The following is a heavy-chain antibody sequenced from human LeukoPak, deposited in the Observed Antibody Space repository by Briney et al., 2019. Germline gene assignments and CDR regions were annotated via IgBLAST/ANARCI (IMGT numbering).Heavy chain of an antibody. V-gene: IGHV3-23*01. CDR1: GFAFGSEA. Sequence: GGSLRLSCAVSGFAFGSEAMSWVRQSPARGLEWVASISPGGGTTYYADYVKGRFTISRDNSKNSLFVQMNSLRAEDTAVYFCARRQDFWSAYYHPDFDYWGQGTLVTVSS. D-gene: IGHD3-3*01. CDR3: ARRQDFWSAYYHPDFDY. CDR2: ISPGGGTT. J-gene: IGHJ4*02.